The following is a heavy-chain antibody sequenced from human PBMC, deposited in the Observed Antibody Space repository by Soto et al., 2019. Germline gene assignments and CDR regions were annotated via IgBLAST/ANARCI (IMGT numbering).Heavy chain of an antibody. V-gene: IGHV1-69*01. J-gene: IGHJ6*02. CDR3: ALGNAMDV. CDR2: IMPIVGTP. D-gene: IGHD7-27*01. Sequence: QVQLVQSGAEVKKPGSSVKVSCNASGGTFSSGAINWVRQAPGPGPQWMGGIMPIVGTPNYAQRFQGRVTIITDEVTSTAYMELTSLTVEDTAVYYCALGNAMDVWGQGTTVTVSS. CDR1: GGTFSSGA.